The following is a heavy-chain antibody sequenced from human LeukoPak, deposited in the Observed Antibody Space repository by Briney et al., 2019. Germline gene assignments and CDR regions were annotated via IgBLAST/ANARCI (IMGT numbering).Heavy chain of an antibody. V-gene: IGHV3-74*01. CDR3: TRGYCSGGSCYSGPGY. D-gene: IGHD2-15*01. Sequence: PGGSLRLSCAASGFTFSSYWMQWVRQVPGKGLVWVSRINTDGTTTNYADSVKGRFTVSRDNAKNTLYLQMNSLTAEDTAVYSCTRGYCSGGSCYSGPGYWGQGTLVTVSS. CDR2: INTDGTTT. CDR1: GFTFSSYW. J-gene: IGHJ4*02.